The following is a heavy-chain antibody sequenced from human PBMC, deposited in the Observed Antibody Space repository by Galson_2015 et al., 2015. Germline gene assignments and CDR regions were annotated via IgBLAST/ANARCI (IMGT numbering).Heavy chain of an antibody. D-gene: IGHD1-1*01. Sequence: SLRLSCAGSGFTFNTYWMRWARRAPGKGLEWVAKIKGDGSEIHYVDAVRGRFTIPRDNARNSLYLQMNSLRVEDTALYFCVRATGFILNYWGQGTLVTVSS. CDR2: IKGDGSEI. CDR1: GFTFNTYW. V-gene: IGHV3-7*04. J-gene: IGHJ4*02. CDR3: VRATGFILNY.